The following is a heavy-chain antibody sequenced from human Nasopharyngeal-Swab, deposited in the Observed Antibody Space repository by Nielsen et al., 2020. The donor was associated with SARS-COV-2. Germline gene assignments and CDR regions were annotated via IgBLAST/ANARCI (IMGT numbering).Heavy chain of an antibody. CDR1: GFTVSSNY. CDR3: ARDLARGYYGMDV. V-gene: IGHV3-53*01. Sequence: GESLKISCAASGFTVSSNYMSWVRQAPGKGLEWVSVIYSGGSTHYADSVKGRFTISRDNSKNTLYLQMNSLRAEDTAVYYCARDLARGYYGMDVWGQGTTVTVSS. CDR2: IYSGGST. D-gene: IGHD3-10*01. J-gene: IGHJ6*02.